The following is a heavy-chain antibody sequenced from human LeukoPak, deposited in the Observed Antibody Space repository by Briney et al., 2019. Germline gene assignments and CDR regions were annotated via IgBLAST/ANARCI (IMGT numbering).Heavy chain of an antibody. D-gene: IGHD6-13*01. J-gene: IGHJ4*02. CDR1: GFTFSNYV. Sequence: QPGGSLRLSCAASGFTFSNYVMSWVRLVPGKGLEWVSAMTGSSDSTYYADSVKGRFTISRDNSKNTLYLQMNSLRVEDTAVYYCAKGSAAARPYYFDYWGQGTLVTVSS. CDR3: AKGSAAARPYYFDY. CDR2: MTGSSDST. V-gene: IGHV3-23*01.